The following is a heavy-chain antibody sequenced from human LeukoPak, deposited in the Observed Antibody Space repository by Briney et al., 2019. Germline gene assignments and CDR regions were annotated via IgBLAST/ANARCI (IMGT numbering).Heavy chain of an antibody. CDR1: CFTLSGSA. D-gene: IGHD3-22*01. CDR2: IRSKANTYAT. CDR3: TRRSTDDSSGYYST. J-gene: IGHJ5*02. Sequence: GGSLRLSWAASCFTLSGSAMHWVRQASGEGLEWVGRIRSKANTYATAYAASVRGRFTSSRDESKNTAYLQMNSLKTEDTAVYYCTRRSTDDSSGYYSTWGQGTLVTVSS. V-gene: IGHV3-73*01.